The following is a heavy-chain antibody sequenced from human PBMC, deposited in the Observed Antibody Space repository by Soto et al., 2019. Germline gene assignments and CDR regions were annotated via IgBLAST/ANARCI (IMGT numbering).Heavy chain of an antibody. CDR3: AQTLGLPVAGAGRFDV. J-gene: IGHJ2*01. Sequence: QVQLEQSGAEVKKPGSSVKVSCKASGGTFSKYAISWVRQAPGQGLEWMGGITPFFGTANYVQKFQGRVTITADESRRTAYMELGRVRSEDTAVYYCAQTLGLPVAGAGRFDVWGRGTLVTVSS. CDR1: GGTFSKYA. CDR2: ITPFFGTA. D-gene: IGHD6-19*01. V-gene: IGHV1-69*12.